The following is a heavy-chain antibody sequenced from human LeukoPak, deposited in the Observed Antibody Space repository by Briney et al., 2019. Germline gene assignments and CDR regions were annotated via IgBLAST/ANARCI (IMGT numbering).Heavy chain of an antibody. D-gene: IGHD3-22*01. CDR3: ARSLGSSGYQDY. Sequence: PGGSLRLSCAASGFAFSSYAMNWVRQAPGKGLEWVSAINGNGGSTYCADSVKGRFTISRDNSKNTLYLQMNSLRAEDTAVYYCARSLGSSGYQDYWGQGTLVTVSS. CDR2: INGNGGST. J-gene: IGHJ4*02. V-gene: IGHV3-23*01. CDR1: GFAFSSYA.